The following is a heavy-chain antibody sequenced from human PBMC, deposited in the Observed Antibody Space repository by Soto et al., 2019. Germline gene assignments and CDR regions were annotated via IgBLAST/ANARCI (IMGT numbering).Heavy chain of an antibody. CDR3: ARNYYDSSGGFDY. D-gene: IGHD3-22*01. Sequence: EVQLVESGGGLIQPGGSLSLSCAASGFTVSSNYMSWVRQAPGKGLEWVSVIYSGGSTYYADSVKGRFTISRDNSKNTLYLQMNSLRAEDTAVYYCARNYYDSSGGFDYWGQGTLVTVSS. V-gene: IGHV3-53*01. CDR2: IYSGGST. J-gene: IGHJ4*02. CDR1: GFTVSSNY.